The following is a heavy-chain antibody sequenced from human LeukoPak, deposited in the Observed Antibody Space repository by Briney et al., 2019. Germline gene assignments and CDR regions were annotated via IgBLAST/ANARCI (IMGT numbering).Heavy chain of an antibody. CDR3: ARGAIAAAGLGDY. J-gene: IGHJ4*02. CDR2: ISSSSSTI. Sequence: GGSLRLSCAASGFTFSSYSMNWVRQAPGKGLEWVSSISSSSSTIYYADSVKGRFTISRDNAKNSLYLQLNSLRAEDTAVYYCARGAIAAAGLGDYWGQGTLVTVSS. D-gene: IGHD6-13*01. V-gene: IGHV3-48*01. CDR1: GFTFSSYS.